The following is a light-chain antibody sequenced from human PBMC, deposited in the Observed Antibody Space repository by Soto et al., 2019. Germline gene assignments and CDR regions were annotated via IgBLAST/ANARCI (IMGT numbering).Light chain of an antibody. J-gene: IGKJ5*01. Sequence: DIVMTQSPLSLPVTPGEPASISCRSSQILLHSNGYNYLDWYLQKPGQSPQLLIYLGSNRASGVPDRFSGSGSGTDFTLKISRVEAEDVGVYYCMQGLQDLTFGQGTRLEIK. CDR1: QILLHSNGYNY. CDR2: LGS. CDR3: MQGLQDLT. V-gene: IGKV2-28*01.